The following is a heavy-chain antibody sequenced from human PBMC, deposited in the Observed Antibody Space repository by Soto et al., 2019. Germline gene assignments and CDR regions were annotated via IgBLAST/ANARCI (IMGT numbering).Heavy chain of an antibody. Sequence: ASVKVSCKVSGYILTELSMHWVRQAPGKGLEWMGRFDPEDGDTKYAQKFQGRVTMTVDTSTTTAYMELRSLTSDDRAVYYCAKNGQPPYYYYGMDVWGQGTTVTVSS. V-gene: IGHV1-24*01. CDR2: FDPEDGDT. CDR1: GYILTELS. D-gene: IGHD2-8*01. CDR3: AKNGQPPYYYYGMDV. J-gene: IGHJ6*02.